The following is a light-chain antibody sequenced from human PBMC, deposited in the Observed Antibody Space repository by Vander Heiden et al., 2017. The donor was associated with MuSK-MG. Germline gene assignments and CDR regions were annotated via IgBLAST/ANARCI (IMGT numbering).Light chain of an antibody. J-gene: IGLJ2*01. CDR1: SSDVGAYDH. CDR3: SSYTGSSQVL. CDR2: DVS. V-gene: IGLV2-14*03. Sequence: QSALTQPASVSGSPGQSITISCTGTSSDVGAYDHVSWYQRHPGKAPKLIISDVSNRPSGVSSRFSGSKSGNTASLTISGLQTEDEADYFCSSYTGSSQVLFGGGTKVTGL.